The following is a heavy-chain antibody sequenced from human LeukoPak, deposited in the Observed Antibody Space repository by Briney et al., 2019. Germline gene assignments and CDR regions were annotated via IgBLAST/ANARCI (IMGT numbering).Heavy chain of an antibody. V-gene: IGHV3-48*03. CDR2: ISSSGSTI. Sequence: GGSLRLSCAASGFTFSSYEMDWVRQAPGKGLEWVSYISSSGSTIYYADSVKGRFTISRDNAKNSLYLQMNSLRAEDTAVYYCARPDSSGYYWYSWSDYWGQGTLVTVSS. CDR3: ARPDSSGYYWYSWSDY. D-gene: IGHD3-22*01. J-gene: IGHJ4*02. CDR1: GFTFSSYE.